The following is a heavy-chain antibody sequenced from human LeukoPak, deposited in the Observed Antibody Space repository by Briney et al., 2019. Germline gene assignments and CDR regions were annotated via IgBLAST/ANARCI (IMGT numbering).Heavy chain of an antibody. V-gene: IGHV4-59*01. CDR3: ARGYCSGGSCYWDNPWFDP. Sequence: SETLSLTCTVSGGSISSYYWSWIRQPPGKGLEWIGYIYYSGSTNYNPSLKSRVTISVDTSKNQFSLKLSSVTAADTAVYYCARGYCSGGSCYWDNPWFDPWGQGTLVTVSS. J-gene: IGHJ5*02. CDR2: IYYSGST. D-gene: IGHD2-15*01. CDR1: GGSISSYY.